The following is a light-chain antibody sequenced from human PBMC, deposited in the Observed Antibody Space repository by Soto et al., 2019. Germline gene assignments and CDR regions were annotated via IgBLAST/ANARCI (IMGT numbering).Light chain of an antibody. Sequence: EIVLTQSPGTLSLSPGERATLSCRASQSVGSSNLAWYQQKPGQAPRLLIYGASSRATGIPDRFSGSGAGRDFTLTISRLEPEDFAVYYCQQYGSSPLTFGGGTKVEIK. CDR1: QSVGSSN. CDR2: GAS. CDR3: QQYGSSPLT. J-gene: IGKJ4*01. V-gene: IGKV3-20*01.